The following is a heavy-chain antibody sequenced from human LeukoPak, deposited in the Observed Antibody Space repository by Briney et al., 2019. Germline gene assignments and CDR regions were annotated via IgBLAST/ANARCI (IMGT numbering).Heavy chain of an antibody. V-gene: IGHV4-59*08. CDR2: IYYSGST. CDR3: ARLLVGAAWYFDY. CDR1: GGSISSYY. J-gene: IGHJ4*02. D-gene: IGHD1-26*01. Sequence: NPSETLSLTCTVSGGSISSYYWSWIRQPPGRGVEWIGYIYYSGSTNYNPSLKSRVTISVDTSKNQFSLKLSSLTAADTAVYYCARLLVGAAWYFDYWGQGTLVTVSS.